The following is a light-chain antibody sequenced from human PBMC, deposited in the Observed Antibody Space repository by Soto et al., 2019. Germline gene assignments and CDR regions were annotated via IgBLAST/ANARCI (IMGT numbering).Light chain of an antibody. Sequence: DIQMNQSPSSLSASVGDRVTTTCRASQGISNYLAWYQQKPGKVPKLLIYAASTLQSGVPSRFSGSGSGTDFTLTISSLQPEDVATYYGQQDYSYPITFGQGTRLEIK. CDR1: QGISNY. CDR3: QQDYSYPIT. J-gene: IGKJ5*01. V-gene: IGKV1-27*01. CDR2: AAS.